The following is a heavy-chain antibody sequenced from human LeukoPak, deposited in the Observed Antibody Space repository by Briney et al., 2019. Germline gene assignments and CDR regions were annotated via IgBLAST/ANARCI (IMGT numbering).Heavy chain of an antibody. J-gene: IGHJ3*02. D-gene: IGHD3-10*01. CDR2: INPNSGGT. CDR1: GYTFTGYY. Sequence: ASVKVSCKAFGYTFTGYYMHWVRQAPGRGREWMGWINPNSGGTNYAQKFQGRVTMTRDTSIGTAYMELSRLRSDDTAVYYCASSHEFDAFDIWGQGTMVTVSS. V-gene: IGHV1-2*02. CDR3: ASSHEFDAFDI.